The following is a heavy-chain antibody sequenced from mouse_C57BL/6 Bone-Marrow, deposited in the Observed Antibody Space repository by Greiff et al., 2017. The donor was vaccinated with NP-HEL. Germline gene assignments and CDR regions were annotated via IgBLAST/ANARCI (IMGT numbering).Heavy chain of an antibody. Sequence: EVQRVESGGGLVQPGGSMKLSCVASGFTFSNYWMNWVRQSPEKGLEWVAQIRLKSDNYATHYAESVKGRFTISRDDSKSSVYLQMNNLRAEDTGIYYCTPYYYGSSYSFDYWGQGTTRTVSS. CDR3: TPYYYGSSYSFDY. D-gene: IGHD1-1*01. J-gene: IGHJ2*01. CDR1: GFTFSNYW. V-gene: IGHV6-3*01. CDR2: IRLKSDNYAT.